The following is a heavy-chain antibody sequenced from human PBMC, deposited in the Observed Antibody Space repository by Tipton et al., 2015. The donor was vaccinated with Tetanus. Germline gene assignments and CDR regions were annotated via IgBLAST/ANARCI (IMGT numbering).Heavy chain of an antibody. J-gene: IGHJ4*02. CDR1: GGSTHGFY. V-gene: IGHV4-4*07. Sequence: GLVKPSETLSLSCTVSGGSTHGFYWTWIRQSAGKGLEWIGRIYGRGSTNYNPSLKSRVAMSMDTSRNQFSLTLTSVTVADTAFYYCARDLGTSGFHWGQGTLVTVSS. CDR2: IYGRGST. D-gene: IGHD1-7*01. CDR3: ARDLGTSGFH.